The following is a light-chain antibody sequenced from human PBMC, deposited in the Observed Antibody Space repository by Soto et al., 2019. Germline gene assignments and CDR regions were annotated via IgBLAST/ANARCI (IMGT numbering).Light chain of an antibody. V-gene: IGKV3-20*01. CDR2: GAS. CDR3: QQYGSSPPLT. Sequence: EIVLTQSPDTLSLSPGERATLSCRASQSVSSSYIAWYQQKPGQAPRLLIYGASSRATGIPDRFSGSGSGTDVSLTISRLEPEDFAVYYGQQYGSSPPLTFGGGTKVEIK. CDR1: QSVSSSY. J-gene: IGKJ4*01.